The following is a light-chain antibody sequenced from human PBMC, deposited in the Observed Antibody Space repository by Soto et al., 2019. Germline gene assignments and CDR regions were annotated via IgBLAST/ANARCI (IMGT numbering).Light chain of an antibody. J-gene: IGKJ4*01. V-gene: IGKV3-20*01. CDR2: GAS. CDR1: QSVSSSY. CDR3: QQYGSSPPLT. Sequence: EIVLTQSPGTLSLSPGERATLSCGASQSVSSSYLAWYQQKPGQAPRPLIYGASSRATGIPDRFSGSGSGTDFTLTISRLEPEDFAVYYCQQYGSSPPLTFGGGTKVDIK.